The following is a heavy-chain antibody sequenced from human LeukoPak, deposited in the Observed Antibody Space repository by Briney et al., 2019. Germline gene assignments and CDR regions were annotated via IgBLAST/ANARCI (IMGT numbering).Heavy chain of an antibody. J-gene: IGHJ3*01. D-gene: IGHD6-6*01. CDR1: GFTFSSYS. V-gene: IGHV3-21*04. Sequence: GGSLRLSCAASGFTFSSYSMNWVRQAPGKGLEWVSSISSSSSYIYYANSVKGRFTISRDNAKNSLYLQINSLRAEDTAVYYCARSSYSSSSSVWGQGTMVTVSS. CDR3: ARSSYSSSSSV. CDR2: ISSSSSYI.